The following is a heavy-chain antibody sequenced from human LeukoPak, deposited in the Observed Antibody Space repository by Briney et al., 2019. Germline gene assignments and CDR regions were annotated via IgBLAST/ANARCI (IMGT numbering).Heavy chain of an antibody. V-gene: IGHV1-2*02. CDR3: AREEEVAAAIAAEYFQH. CDR1: GYTFTGYY. Sequence: ASVKVSCKASGYTFTGYYLHWVRQAPGQGLEWMGWINPNSGGTNYAQKFQGRVTMTRDTSISAAYMELSRLRSNDTAVYYCAREEEVAAAIAAEYFQHWGQGTLVTVSS. CDR2: INPNSGGT. D-gene: IGHD2-2*01. J-gene: IGHJ1*01.